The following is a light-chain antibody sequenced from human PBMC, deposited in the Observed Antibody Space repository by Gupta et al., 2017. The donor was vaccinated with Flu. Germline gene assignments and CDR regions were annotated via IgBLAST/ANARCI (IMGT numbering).Light chain of an antibody. CDR1: SDDIGGYNY. CDR3: CSYRSSSTPV. Sequence: ITISCTGTSDDIGGYNYVSWYQQHPGKAPKFIIYEVTNRPSGVSDRFSGSKSGNTASLTISGLQGEDEADYYCCSYRSSSTPVFGTGTKVTGL. J-gene: IGLJ1*01. V-gene: IGLV2-14*01. CDR2: EVT.